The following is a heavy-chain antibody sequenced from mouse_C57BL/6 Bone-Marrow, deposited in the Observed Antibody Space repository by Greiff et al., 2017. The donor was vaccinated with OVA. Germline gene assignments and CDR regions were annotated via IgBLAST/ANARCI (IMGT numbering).Heavy chain of an antibody. CDR1: GFTFSDFY. J-gene: IGHJ4*01. CDR2: ISNGGGST. V-gene: IGHV5-12*01. CDR3: ARLDAMDY. Sequence: EVMLVESGGGLVQPGGSLKLSCAASGFTFSDFYMYWIRQTPEKRLEWVAYISNGGGSTYYPETVKGRFTISRENATNTLYLQMSRLKSEDTAMYYCARLDAMDYWGQGTSVTVSS.